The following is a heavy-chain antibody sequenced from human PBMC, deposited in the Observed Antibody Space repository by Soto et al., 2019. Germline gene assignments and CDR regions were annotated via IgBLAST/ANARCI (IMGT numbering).Heavy chain of an antibody. CDR3: ARVPTVTSLAPDY. CDR1: GYTFTSYG. J-gene: IGHJ4*02. CDR2: ISAYNGNT. D-gene: IGHD4-4*01. V-gene: IGHV1-18*01. Sequence: RASVKVSCKASGYTFTSYGISWVRQAPGQGLEWMGWISAYNGNTNYAQKLQGRVTMTTDTSTSTAHMELRSLRSDDTAVYYCARVPTVTSLAPDYWGQGTLVTVSS.